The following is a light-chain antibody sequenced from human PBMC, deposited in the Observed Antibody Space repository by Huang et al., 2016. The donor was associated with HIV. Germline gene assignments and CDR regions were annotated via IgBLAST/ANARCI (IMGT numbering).Light chain of an antibody. J-gene: IGKJ5*01. V-gene: IGKV2-30*01. CDR2: KIS. CDR3: MQGTHWPPIT. CDR1: QSLIYSDGNTY. Sequence: EVVLTQSPLSLPVTLGQPASISCWSSQSLIYSDGNTYLSWFQQRPGQSPRRLIYKISNRDSGVPDRFSGSGSGSDFTLKISKVEAEDVAVYYCMQGTHWPPITFGQGTRLEI.